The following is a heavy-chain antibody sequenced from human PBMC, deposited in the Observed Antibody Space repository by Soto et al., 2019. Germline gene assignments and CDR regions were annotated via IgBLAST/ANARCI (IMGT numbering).Heavy chain of an antibody. D-gene: IGHD6-19*01. CDR2: IDPEDGET. CDR3: ARDLYSSGWYYDY. V-gene: IGHV1-24*01. CDR1: GYTLTELS. J-gene: IGHJ4*02. Sequence: VASVKVSCKVSGYTLTELSMHWVRQAPGKGLEWMGGIDPEDGETIYAQKLQGRVTMTTDTSTSTAYMELRSLRSDDTAVYYCARDLYSSGWYYDYWGQGTLVTVSS.